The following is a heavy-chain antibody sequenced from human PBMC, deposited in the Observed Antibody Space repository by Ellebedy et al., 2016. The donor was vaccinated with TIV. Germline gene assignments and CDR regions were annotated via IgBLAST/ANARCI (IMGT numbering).Heavy chain of an antibody. D-gene: IGHD5-24*01. J-gene: IGHJ4*02. Sequence: ASVKVSCKASGGTFSSYAISWVRQAPGQGLEWMGGIIPIFGTANYAQKFQGRVTMTRDTSTSTVYMELSSLRSEDTAVYYCARGRDGCQDYWGQGTLVTVSS. CDR3: ARGRDGCQDY. CDR2: IIPIFGTA. CDR1: GGTFSSYA. V-gene: IGHV1-69*05.